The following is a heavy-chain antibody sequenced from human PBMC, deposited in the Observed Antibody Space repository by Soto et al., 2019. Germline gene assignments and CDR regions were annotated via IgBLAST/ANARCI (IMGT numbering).Heavy chain of an antibody. CDR3: ARGGSWYET. CDR2: INPNSGDT. Sequence: QVQLVQSGAEVKRSGASVKVSCKASGSRFTAHFMHWVRQAPGQGLEWMGWINPNSGDTNYSPKFQGRVTMTRDTPTVTVYMELRRLTSQDTAVYYCARGGSWYETWGQGTRVAVSS. V-gene: IGHV1-2*02. D-gene: IGHD6-13*01. J-gene: IGHJ5*02. CDR1: GSRFTAHF.